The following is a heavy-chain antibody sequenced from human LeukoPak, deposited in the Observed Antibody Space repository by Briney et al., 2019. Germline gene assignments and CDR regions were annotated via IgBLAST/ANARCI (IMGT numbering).Heavy chain of an antibody. V-gene: IGHV1-8*01. CDR2: MSPNSGNT. CDR1: GDTFTSFD. Sequence: GASVKVSCKASGDTFTSFDINWVRHTGQGLEWMGWMSPNSGNTGYAQKFQGRVTITRDTSASTAYMELSSLRSEDTAVYYCARDPDYWGQGTLVTVSS. J-gene: IGHJ4*02. CDR3: ARDPDY.